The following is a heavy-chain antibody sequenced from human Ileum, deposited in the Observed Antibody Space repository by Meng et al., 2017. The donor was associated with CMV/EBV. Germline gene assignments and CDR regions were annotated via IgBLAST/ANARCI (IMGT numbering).Heavy chain of an antibody. CDR1: GFSVSTSE. J-gene: IGHJ6*02. CDR2: AYGGGTT. D-gene: IGHD1-7*01. CDR3: RAWVDLSSTTDV. V-gene: IGHV3-66*02. Sequence: GGSLRLSCTVSGFSVSTSEMSWVRQAPGMGLEWVSVAYGGGTTYYADSVKGRFFVSRDNSKNTFYLLMNTLRPEDTAMYFCRAWVDLSSTTDVWGQGTSVTVSS.